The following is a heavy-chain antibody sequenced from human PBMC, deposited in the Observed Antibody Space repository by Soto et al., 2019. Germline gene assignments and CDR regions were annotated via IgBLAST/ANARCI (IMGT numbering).Heavy chain of an antibody. Sequence: EVQVLESGGDLVQPGGSLRLSCAASGFTFSTYAMSWVRQAPGKGLEWVSAIGPSGDITYYADSVKGRFTISRDNSKDTLFLQMSSLRAEYTGVYYCVAISRDSGWSGDYWGQGTPVTVSS. CDR3: VAISRDSGWSGDY. D-gene: IGHD6-19*01. CDR2: IGPSGDIT. V-gene: IGHV3-23*01. J-gene: IGHJ4*02. CDR1: GFTFSTYA.